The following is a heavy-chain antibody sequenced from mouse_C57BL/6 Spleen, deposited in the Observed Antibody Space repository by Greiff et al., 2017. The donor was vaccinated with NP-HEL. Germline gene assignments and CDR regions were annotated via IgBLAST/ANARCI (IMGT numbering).Heavy chain of an antibody. CDR2: INPSNGGT. Sequence: QVHVKQSGTDLVKPGASVKLSCKASGYTFTSYWMHWVKQRPGQGLEWIGNINPSNGGTNYNEKFKSKATLTVDKSSSTAYMQLSSLTSEDSAVYYCAREYYGRSYAWFAYWGQGTLVTVSA. D-gene: IGHD1-1*01. V-gene: IGHV1-53*01. J-gene: IGHJ3*01. CDR3: AREYYGRSYAWFAY. CDR1: GYTFTSYW.